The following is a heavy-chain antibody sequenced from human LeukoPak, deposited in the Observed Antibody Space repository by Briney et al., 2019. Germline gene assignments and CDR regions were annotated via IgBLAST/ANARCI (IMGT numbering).Heavy chain of an antibody. J-gene: IGHJ4*02. D-gene: IGHD1-26*01. CDR2: ISGSGGST. CDR3: ARDGGSGRYVY. V-gene: IGHV3-23*01. CDR1: GFTFSSYA. Sequence: PGGSLRLSCAASGFTFSSYAMSWIRQAPGKGLEWVSAISGSGGSTYYADSVKGRFTISRDNSKNTLYLQMNSLRAEDTAVYYCARDGGSGRYVYWGQGTLVTVSS.